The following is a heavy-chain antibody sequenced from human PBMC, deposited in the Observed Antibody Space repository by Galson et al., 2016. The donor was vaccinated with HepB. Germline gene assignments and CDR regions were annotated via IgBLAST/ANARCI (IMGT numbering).Heavy chain of an antibody. CDR3: ASSQRGWSFDY. J-gene: IGHJ4*02. CDR1: GFTFSTYW. V-gene: IGHV3-7*01. D-gene: IGHD6-19*01. CDR2: IKQDGTEK. Sequence: SLRLSCAASGFTFSTYWMSWVRQAPGKGLEWVANIKQDGTEKYYVDSVKGRFTISRDNARDSLYLQMNSLRAEDTAVYYGASSQRGWSFDYWGQGTLVTVSS.